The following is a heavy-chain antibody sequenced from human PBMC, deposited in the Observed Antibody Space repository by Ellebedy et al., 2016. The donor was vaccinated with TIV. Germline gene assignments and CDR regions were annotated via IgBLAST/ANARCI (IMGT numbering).Heavy chain of an antibody. D-gene: IGHD3-10*01. CDR2: IYYSGST. CDR3: ARDGLTDGRGAWVDP. Sequence: SETLSLTCTVSGGSISSYYWSWIRQPPGKGLEWIGYIYYSGSTNYNPSLKSRVTISADTSKNQFSLKLSSVTAADTAVYYCARDGLTDGRGAWVDPWGQGTLVTVSS. J-gene: IGHJ5*02. V-gene: IGHV4-59*01. CDR1: GGSISSYY.